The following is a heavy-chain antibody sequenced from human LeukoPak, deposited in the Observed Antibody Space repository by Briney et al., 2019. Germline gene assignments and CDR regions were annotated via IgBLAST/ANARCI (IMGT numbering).Heavy chain of an antibody. Sequence: ASVKVSCKASGYTFIGYYIHWVRQAPGQGLEWMGWIKPNGGGTNYAQKFQGRVTMTRDMSISTAFMELSRLTSDDTAVYYCARGTGYSHGPAFDYWGQGTLVAVSS. D-gene: IGHD5-12*01. J-gene: IGHJ4*02. V-gene: IGHV1-2*02. CDR3: ARGTGYSHGPAFDY. CDR1: GYTFIGYY. CDR2: IKPNGGGT.